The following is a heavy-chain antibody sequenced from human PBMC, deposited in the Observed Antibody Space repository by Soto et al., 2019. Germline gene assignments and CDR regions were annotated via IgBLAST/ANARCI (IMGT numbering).Heavy chain of an antibody. D-gene: IGHD5-12*01. V-gene: IGHV3-23*01. CDR1: GVTFSSYA. Sequence: PWGSLRLSCAASGVTFSSYATSWVRQAPGKGLEWVSAISGSGGSTYYADSVKGRFTISRDNSKNTLYLQMNSLRAEDTAVYYCAKDTYASYVNIVAADAFDIWGQGTMVTVS. CDR3: AKDTYASYVNIVAADAFDI. CDR2: ISGSGGST. J-gene: IGHJ3*02.